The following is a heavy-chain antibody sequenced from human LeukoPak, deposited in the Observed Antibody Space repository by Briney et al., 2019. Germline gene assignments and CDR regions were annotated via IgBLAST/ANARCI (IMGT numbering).Heavy chain of an antibody. CDR3: ARVKSNYYDTSDKDAFDI. J-gene: IGHJ3*02. CDR1: GGSIISGGYS. Sequence: PSESLSLTCAVSGGSIISGGYSWSWIRQPPGKGLERIGYIYYSGSTSYNPSLKSRVTTSVDRSKNQFSLKLRSVTGADTAVYYCARVKSNYYDTSDKDAFDIWGQGTMVTVSS. D-gene: IGHD3-22*01. V-gene: IGHV4-30-4*07. CDR2: IYYSGST.